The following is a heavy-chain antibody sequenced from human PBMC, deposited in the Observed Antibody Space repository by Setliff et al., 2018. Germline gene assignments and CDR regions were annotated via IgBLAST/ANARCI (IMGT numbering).Heavy chain of an antibody. CDR1: GYTLTELS. V-gene: IGHV1-24*01. Sequence: GASVKVSCKVSGYTLTELSRHWVRQAPGKGLEWMGGFDPEDGETIYAQQLQGRVTMTTDTSTSTAYMELTSLRSDDTAVYYCARARVWLTTVAAVNGFDIWGQGTMVTVSS. J-gene: IGHJ3*02. CDR3: ARARVWLTTVAAVNGFDI. D-gene: IGHD4-17*01. CDR2: FDPEDGET.